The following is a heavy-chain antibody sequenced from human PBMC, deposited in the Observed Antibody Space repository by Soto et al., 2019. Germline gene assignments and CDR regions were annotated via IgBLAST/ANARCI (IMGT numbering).Heavy chain of an antibody. V-gene: IGHV4-39*01. J-gene: IGHJ4*02. Sequence: TSETLSLTCTVSGGSISSSSYYWGWIRQPPGKGLEWIGSIYYSGSTYYNPSLKSRVTISVDTSKNQFSLKLSSVTAADTAVYYCARHKMVRGVPQYYFDYWGQGTLVTSPQ. CDR2: IYYSGST. CDR3: ARHKMVRGVPQYYFDY. D-gene: IGHD3-10*01. CDR1: GGSISSSSYY.